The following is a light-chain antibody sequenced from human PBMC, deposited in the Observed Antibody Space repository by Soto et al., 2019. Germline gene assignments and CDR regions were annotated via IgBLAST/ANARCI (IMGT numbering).Light chain of an antibody. CDR3: QQYNSYPFS. CDR2: KAS. J-gene: IGKJ3*01. V-gene: IGKV1-5*03. CDR1: QSISSW. Sequence: DIQMTQSPSTLSASVGDRVTITCRASQSISSWLAWYQQKPGKAPKLLIYKASSLESGVPSRFSGSGSGTEFTLNIRSLQPDDFATYYCQQYNSYPFSFGPGTKVDIK.